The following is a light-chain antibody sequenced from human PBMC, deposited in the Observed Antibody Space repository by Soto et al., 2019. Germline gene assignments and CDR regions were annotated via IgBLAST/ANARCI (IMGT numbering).Light chain of an antibody. CDR3: QQYGSSSWT. CDR1: QSVGNNY. CDR2: DAS. J-gene: IGKJ1*01. Sequence: EVVLTQSPGTLSLSPGERATLPCRASQSVGNNYLAWYQQKPGQAPRLLIYDASTRATGIPDRFSGSGSGTDFTLSISRLEPEDFAVYYCQQYGSSSWTFGQGTKVEIK. V-gene: IGKV3-20*01.